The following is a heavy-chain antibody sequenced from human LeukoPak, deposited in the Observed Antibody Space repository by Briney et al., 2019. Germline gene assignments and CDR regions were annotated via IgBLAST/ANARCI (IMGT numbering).Heavy chain of an antibody. Sequence: GGSLRLSCAASGFTFSRYNMNWVRQAPGKGLEWVAVISYDGSNKYYADSVKGRFTISRDNSKNTLYLQMNSLRAEDTAVYYCARGFITMIVVGESLKAADYWGQGTLVTVSS. V-gene: IGHV3-30*03. D-gene: IGHD3-22*01. CDR3: ARGFITMIVVGESLKAADY. CDR2: ISYDGSNK. CDR1: GFTFSRYN. J-gene: IGHJ4*02.